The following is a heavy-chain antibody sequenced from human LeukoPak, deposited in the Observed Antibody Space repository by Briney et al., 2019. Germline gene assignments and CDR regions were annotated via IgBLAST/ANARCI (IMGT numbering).Heavy chain of an antibody. J-gene: IGHJ4*02. CDR1: GFTFSSYS. Sequence: KSGGSLRLSCAASGFTFSSYSMNWVRQAPGKGLEWVSYISSSGSTIYYADSVKGRFTISRDNAKNSLYLQMDSLRAEDTAVYYCAREATSSLDYWGQGTLVTVSS. CDR2: ISSSGSTI. CDR3: AREATSSLDY. V-gene: IGHV3-48*04. D-gene: IGHD1-26*01.